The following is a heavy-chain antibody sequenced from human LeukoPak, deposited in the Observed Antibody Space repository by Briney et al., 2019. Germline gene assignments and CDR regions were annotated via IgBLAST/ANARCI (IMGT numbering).Heavy chain of an antibody. CDR2: ISGSADIT. Sequence: GGSLRLSCAASGFTFSSYAMSWVRQAPGKGLEWVSGISGSADITDYADSVKGRFTISRDNSKNTLYLQMNSLRAEDTAVYYCAKDLYYFGSGSHDYWGQGTLVTVSS. J-gene: IGHJ4*02. D-gene: IGHD3-10*01. V-gene: IGHV3-23*01. CDR3: AKDLYYFGSGSHDY. CDR1: GFTFSSYA.